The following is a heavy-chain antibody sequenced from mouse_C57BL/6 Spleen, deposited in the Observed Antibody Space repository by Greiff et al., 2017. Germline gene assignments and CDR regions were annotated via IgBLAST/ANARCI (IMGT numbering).Heavy chain of an antibody. CDR2: IDPEDGET. CDR1: GFNIKDYY. J-gene: IGHJ1*03. V-gene: IGHV14-2*01. Sequence: VQLKESGAELVKPGASVKLSCTASGFNIKDYYMHWVKQRTEQGLEWIGRIDPEDGETKYAPKFQGKATITADTSSNTAYLQLSSLTSEDTAVYYCYYSPFPGYFDVWGTGTTVTVSS. CDR3: YYSPFPGYFDV. D-gene: IGHD2-12*01.